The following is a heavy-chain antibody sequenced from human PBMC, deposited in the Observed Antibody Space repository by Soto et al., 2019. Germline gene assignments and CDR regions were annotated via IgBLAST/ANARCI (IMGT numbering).Heavy chain of an antibody. CDR2: IIPIFSTP. CDR1: GGTFGNSA. J-gene: IGHJ6*02. CDR3: ARDKDRQQLGGNYYYGIDV. Sequence: QVQLVQSGAEVKKPGSSVTVSCKASGGTFGNSAISCVRQAPGQGLEWMGGIIPIFSTPDYAQKFQGRVTITAEESTTTAYMELTSLKSEDTAVYSCARDKDRQQLGGNYYYGIDVWGQGTTVTVSS. D-gene: IGHD2-15*01. V-gene: IGHV1-69*12.